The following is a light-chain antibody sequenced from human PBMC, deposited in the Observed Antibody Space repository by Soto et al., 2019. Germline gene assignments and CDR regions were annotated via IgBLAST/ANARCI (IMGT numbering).Light chain of an antibody. CDR1: QSISNW. Sequence: DVQLTQSPSTLSASVGDRVTITCRASQSISNWLAWYQQKPGKAPKLLIYKASSLESAVPSRFSGSGSGTEFTLTISSLQPDDFATYYCQHYNSHSNTFGQGTKLEIK. J-gene: IGKJ2*01. V-gene: IGKV1-5*03. CDR2: KAS. CDR3: QHYNSHSNT.